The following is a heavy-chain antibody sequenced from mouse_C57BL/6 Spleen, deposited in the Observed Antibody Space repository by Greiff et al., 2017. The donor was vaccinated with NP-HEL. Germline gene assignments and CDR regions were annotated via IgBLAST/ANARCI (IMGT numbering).Heavy chain of an antibody. J-gene: IGHJ4*01. CDR1: GYTFTGYW. CDR2: IVPGSGST. D-gene: IGHD2-3*01. V-gene: IGHV1-9*01. Sequence: VQLQQSGAELMKPGASVKLSCKATGYTFTGYWIEWVKQRPGHGLEWIGEIVPGSGSTNYNEKLKGKATFTADTSSNTAYMQLGSLTTEDSALYYCARHDGAMDYWGQGTSVTVSS. CDR3: ARHDGAMDY.